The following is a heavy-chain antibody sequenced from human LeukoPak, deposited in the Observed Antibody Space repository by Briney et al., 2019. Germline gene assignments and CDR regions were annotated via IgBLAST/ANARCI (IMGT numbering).Heavy chain of an antibody. CDR3: TRTTTTADWYFDL. J-gene: IGHJ2*01. D-gene: IGHD1-1*01. CDR2: INSDGIST. V-gene: IGHV3-74*01. CDR1: GFTFSNYW. Sequence: PGGSLRLSCAVSGFTFSNYWMYWARQAPGKRLVWVARINSDGISTTYADSVEGRFTISRDNTKSMLHLQMHSLRVDDSAVYFCTRTTTTADWYFDLWGRGTLVTVSS.